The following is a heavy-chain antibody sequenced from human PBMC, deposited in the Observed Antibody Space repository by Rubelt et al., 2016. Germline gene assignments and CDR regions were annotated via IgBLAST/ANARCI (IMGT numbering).Heavy chain of an antibody. D-gene: IGHD2-2*01. CDR3: ARGGASSKYFDS. CDR2: TYYRSIWYS. J-gene: IGHJ4*02. V-gene: IGHV6-1*01. CDR1: A. Sequence: AWNWIRQSPSRGLEWLGRTYYRSIWYSDSAVSVKSRITINADTSKNQFSLQLNSVSPEDTAVYYCARGGASSKYFDSWGQGTLVAVSS.